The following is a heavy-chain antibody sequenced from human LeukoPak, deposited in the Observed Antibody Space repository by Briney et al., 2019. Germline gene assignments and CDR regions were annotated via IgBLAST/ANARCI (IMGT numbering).Heavy chain of an antibody. CDR2: MHYSGST. Sequence: SETLSLTCTVSGGSIRSSSYYWGWTRQPPGKGLEWIGSMHYSGSTYYNPSLKSRVTISVDTSKNHLSLNLRSVTAADTAVYYCARLYCGADCFIDFWGQGTLVTVSS. J-gene: IGHJ4*02. D-gene: IGHD2-21*02. CDR1: GGSIRSSSYY. CDR3: ARLYCGADCFIDF. V-gene: IGHV4-39*02.